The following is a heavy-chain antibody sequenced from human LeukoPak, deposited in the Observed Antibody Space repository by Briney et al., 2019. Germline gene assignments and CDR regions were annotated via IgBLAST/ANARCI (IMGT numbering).Heavy chain of an antibody. D-gene: IGHD6-13*01. CDR1: GDSISGSDYY. J-gene: IGHJ5*02. CDR3: ARHIGSSSWSKWFDP. Sequence: SETLSLTCTVSGDSISGSDYYWGWIRQPPGKGLEWIASTYSGGSTYYSPSLKSRVTISVDTSKNQFSLTLSSVTAADTALYYCARHIGSSSWSKWFDPWGQGTLVTVSS. V-gene: IGHV4-39*01. CDR2: TYSGGST.